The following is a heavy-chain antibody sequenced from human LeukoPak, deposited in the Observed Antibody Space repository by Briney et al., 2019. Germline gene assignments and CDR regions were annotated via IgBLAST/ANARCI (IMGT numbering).Heavy chain of an antibody. CDR2: TYYRSKWYN. Sequence: SQTLSLTCAISGDSVSSNSAAWNWIRQSPSRGLEWLGRTYYRSKWYNDYAVSVKSRITINPDTYKNQFSLQLNSVTPEDTAVYYCARATCSSTSCLYYFDYWGQGTLVTVSS. J-gene: IGHJ4*02. CDR1: GDSVSSNSAA. D-gene: IGHD2-2*01. V-gene: IGHV6-1*01. CDR3: ARATCSSTSCLYYFDY.